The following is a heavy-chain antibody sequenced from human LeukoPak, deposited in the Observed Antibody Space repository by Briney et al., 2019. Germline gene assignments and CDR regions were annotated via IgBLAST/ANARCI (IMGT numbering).Heavy chain of an antibody. CDR2: IYPGDSDT. CDR3: ARHTFNWFDP. CDR1: GNSFTSYW. J-gene: IGHJ5*02. V-gene: IGHV5-51*01. Sequence: GESLKTPSRGSGNSFTSYWIGWGRQIPGKGLEWMGIIYPGDSDTRYSPSFQGQVTISADKSISTAYLQWSSLKASDTAMYSCARHTFNWFDPWGQGTLVTVSS.